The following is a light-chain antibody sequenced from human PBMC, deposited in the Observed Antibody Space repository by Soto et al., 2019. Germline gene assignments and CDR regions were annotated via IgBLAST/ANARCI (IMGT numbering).Light chain of an antibody. Sequence: QSALTQPRSVSGSPGQSVTISCTGTSTDVGVYNYVSWYQHHPGKAPKLMIYDVTKRPSVVPDRFSGSKSGNTASLTISGLQAEDEAFYYCCSYAGSDTYVVFGGGTKLTVL. CDR2: DVT. CDR3: CSYAGSDTYVV. CDR1: STDVGVYNY. V-gene: IGLV2-11*01. J-gene: IGLJ2*01.